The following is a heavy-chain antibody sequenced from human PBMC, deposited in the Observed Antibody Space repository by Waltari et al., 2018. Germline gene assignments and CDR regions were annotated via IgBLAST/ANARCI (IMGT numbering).Heavy chain of an antibody. J-gene: IGHJ6*03. CDR2: IYHSGST. CDR3: ARDWSTGVPTGHYMDV. CDR1: GYSISSVCY. D-gene: IGHD7-27*01. V-gene: IGHV4-38-2*02. Sequence: QVQLQESGPGLVKPSETLSLTCTVSGYSISSVCYWGWIRQPPGKGLEWIGSIYHSGSTYYNPSLKSRVTISVDTSKNQFSLKLSSVTAADTAVYYCARDWSTGVPTGHYMDVWGKGTTVTISS.